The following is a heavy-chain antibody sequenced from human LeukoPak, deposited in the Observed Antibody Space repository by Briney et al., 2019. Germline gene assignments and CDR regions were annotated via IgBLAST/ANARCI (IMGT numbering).Heavy chain of an antibody. D-gene: IGHD2-2*01. J-gene: IGHJ6*02. CDR1: GFPFSSYS. V-gene: IGHV3-21*01. Sequence: GGSLRLSCAASGFPFSSYSMNWVRQAPGKGLEWVSSISGSGRYIYYADSVKGRFTISRDSAKNSLYLQMNGLRAEDTAVYYCARSFCNSASCYYYYYSGMDVWGQGTAITVSS. CDR2: ISGSGRYI. CDR3: ARSFCNSASCYYYYYSGMDV.